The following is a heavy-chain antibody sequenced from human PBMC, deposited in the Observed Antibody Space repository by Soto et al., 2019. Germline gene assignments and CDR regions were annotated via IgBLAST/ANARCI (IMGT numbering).Heavy chain of an antibody. CDR2: IIPIFGTT. CDR3: ARTHYFDTSGYQSPNFDY. Sequence: SVKVSCKASGGTFSSYAISWVRQAPGQGLEWMGGIIPIFGTTNSAQKFQGRVTITADESTSTAYMELSSLRSEDTAVYYCARTHYFDTSGYQSPNFDYWGQGTLVTVSS. D-gene: IGHD3-22*01. CDR1: GGTFSSYA. V-gene: IGHV1-69*13. J-gene: IGHJ4*02.